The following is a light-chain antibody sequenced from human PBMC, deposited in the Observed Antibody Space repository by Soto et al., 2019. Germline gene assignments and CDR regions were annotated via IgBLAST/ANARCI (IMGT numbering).Light chain of an antibody. Sequence: EIALTQSPATLSLSPGERATLSCRASQNVSRYLAWYQQKPGQAPRLLIYDASNRATGIPARFSGSGSGTDFTLTISSLEPEDFAVYYCQQRGNWPSFGGGTKVEIK. CDR2: DAS. V-gene: IGKV3-11*01. J-gene: IGKJ4*01. CDR1: QNVSRY. CDR3: QQRGNWPS.